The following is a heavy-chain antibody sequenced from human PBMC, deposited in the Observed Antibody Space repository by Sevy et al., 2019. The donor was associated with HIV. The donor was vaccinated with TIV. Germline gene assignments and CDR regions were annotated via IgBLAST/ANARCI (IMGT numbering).Heavy chain of an antibody. Sequence: GVLRLSCSASGFTFFNAWMSWVRQARGKGLEWLGRIKSETDGGTTEYAAAGQGRFTISRDDSKDTLYLQMNSLKTEDSAVYYCTTERWGFFDSSTRYLLPYFDSWGQGALVTVSS. D-gene: IGHD2-2*01. J-gene: IGHJ4*02. CDR2: IKSETDGGTT. CDR1: GFTFFNAW. V-gene: IGHV3-15*01. CDR3: TTERWGFFDSSTRYLLPYFDS.